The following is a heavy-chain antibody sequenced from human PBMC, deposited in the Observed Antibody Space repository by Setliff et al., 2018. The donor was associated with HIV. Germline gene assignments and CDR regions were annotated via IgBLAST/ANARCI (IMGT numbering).Heavy chain of an antibody. CDR2: INPSGGST. Sequence: ASVKVSCQASGSTFTSYYMHWVRQAPGQGLEWMGIINPSGGSTSYAQKFQGRVTMTRDTSTSTVYMELSSLRSEDTAVYYCARDTYYNFWSGLEDYYYYMDVWGKGTTVTAP. CDR3: ARDTYYNFWSGLEDYYYYMDV. D-gene: IGHD3-3*01. CDR1: GSTFTSYY. V-gene: IGHV1-46*01. J-gene: IGHJ6*03.